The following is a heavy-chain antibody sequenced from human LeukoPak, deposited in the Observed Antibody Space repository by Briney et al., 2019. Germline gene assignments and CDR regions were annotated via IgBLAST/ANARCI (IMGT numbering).Heavy chain of an antibody. CDR2: INPSGGST. Sequence: ASVKVSCKASGYTFTSHYMHWVRQAPGQGLEWMGIINPSGGSTSYAQKFQGRVTMTRDTSTSTVYMELSSLRSEDTAVYYCARGDRITMIVVVNKDWFDPWGQGTLVTVSS. J-gene: IGHJ5*02. D-gene: IGHD3-22*01. CDR3: ARGDRITMIVVVNKDWFDP. V-gene: IGHV1-46*01. CDR1: GYTFTSHY.